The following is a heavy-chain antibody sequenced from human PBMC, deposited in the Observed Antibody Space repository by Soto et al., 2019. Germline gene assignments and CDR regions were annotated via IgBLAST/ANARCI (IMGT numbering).Heavy chain of an antibody. V-gene: IGHV1-8*01. J-gene: IGHJ4*02. CDR1: GYTFTSYD. CDR3: ARGRKIRSYYFDY. CDR2: MNTNSGNT. Sequence: ASVKVSCMASGYTFTSYDINWVRPATGQGLEWMGWMNTNSGNTGYAQKFQGRVTMTRNTSISTAYMELSSLRSEDTAVYYCARGRKIRSYYFDYWGQGTLVTVSS.